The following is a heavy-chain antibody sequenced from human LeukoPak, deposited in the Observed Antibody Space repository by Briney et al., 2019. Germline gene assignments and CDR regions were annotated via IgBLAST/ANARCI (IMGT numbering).Heavy chain of an antibody. V-gene: IGHV3-33*01. CDR1: GFTFKNYG. Sequence: PGGSLRLSCAASGFTFKNYGIHWVRQAPGKGLEWVAIIWFDGSKNNYADSVKGGFTISRDNSKNTAFLQLDSLRAEDTAVYYCARYNTGTIDFWGQGTPVTVSS. CDR3: ARYNTGTIDF. D-gene: IGHD1-1*01. J-gene: IGHJ4*02. CDR2: IWFDGSKN.